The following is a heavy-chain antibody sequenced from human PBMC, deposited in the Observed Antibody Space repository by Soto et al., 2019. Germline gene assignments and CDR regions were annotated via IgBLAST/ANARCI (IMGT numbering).Heavy chain of an antibody. V-gene: IGHV1-8*01. CDR3: ARERKFDFWRKGLDV. CDR2: MDPNSGST. CDR1: GYTFTSYD. Sequence: QAQLVQSGVEVKKPGASVKVSCKASGYTFTSYDINWVRQAPGQGLEWLGWMDPNSGSTGYAQNFQGRVTMTRNISINTAHMELSSLRSEDTAVYYCARERKFDFWRKGLDVWGQGTTVTVSS. D-gene: IGHD3-3*01. J-gene: IGHJ6*02.